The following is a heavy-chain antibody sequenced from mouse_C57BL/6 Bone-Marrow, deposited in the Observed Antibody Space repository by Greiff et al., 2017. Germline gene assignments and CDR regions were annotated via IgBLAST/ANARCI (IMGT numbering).Heavy chain of an antibody. J-gene: IGHJ2*01. CDR3: ARYHYGSSYGY. D-gene: IGHD1-1*01. CDR1: GYTFTSYT. V-gene: IGHV1-4*01. CDR2: INPSSGYT. Sequence: VQLQQSGAELARPGASVKMSCKASGYTFTSYTMHWVKQRPGQGLEWIGYINPSSGYTKYNQKFKDKATLTADKSSSTAYMQLSSLTSEDSAVYHCARYHYGSSYGYWGQGTTLTVSS.